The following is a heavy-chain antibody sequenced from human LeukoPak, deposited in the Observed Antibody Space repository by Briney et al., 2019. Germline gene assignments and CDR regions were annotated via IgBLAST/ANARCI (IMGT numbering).Heavy chain of an antibody. CDR1: GGTFSSYA. D-gene: IGHD3-22*01. J-gene: IGHJ4*02. Sequence: ASVKVSCTASGGTFSSYAISWVRQAPGQGLEWMGRIIPILGIANYAQKFQGRVTITADKSTSTAYMELRSLRSDDTAVYYCARFPHFLARYDSSGHGDYWGQGTLVTVSS. V-gene: IGHV1-69*04. CDR3: ARFPHFLARYDSSGHGDY. CDR2: IIPILGIA.